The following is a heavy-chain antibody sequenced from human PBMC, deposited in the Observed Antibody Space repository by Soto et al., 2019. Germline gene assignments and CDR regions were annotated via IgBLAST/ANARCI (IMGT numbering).Heavy chain of an antibody. CDR3: ARDMTLIAAAWVLGYYGMDV. D-gene: IGHD6-13*01. J-gene: IGHJ6*02. V-gene: IGHV3-33*01. CDR2: IWYDGGNK. CDR1: GFTFGSYG. Sequence: GGSLRLSCAASGFTFGSYGMHWVRQAPGKGLEWVAVIWYDGGNKYYADSVKGRFTISRDNSKNTLYLQMNSLRAEDTAVYYCARDMTLIAAAWVLGYYGMDVWGQGTTVTVSS.